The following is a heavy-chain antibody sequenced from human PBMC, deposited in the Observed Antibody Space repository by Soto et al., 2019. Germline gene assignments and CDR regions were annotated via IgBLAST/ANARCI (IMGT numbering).Heavy chain of an antibody. CDR3: AKNYDIMGPAWFDS. V-gene: IGHV3-23*01. Sequence: GGSLRLSCAASGFTFSTYAMSWVRQAPGKGLEWVSAISGSSGSTYYADSVKGRFTISRDNSKNTLYLQMNSLRAEDTAVYYCAKNYDIMGPAWFDSWGQGTLVTVSS. CDR2: ISGSSGST. J-gene: IGHJ5*01. D-gene: IGHD3-9*01. CDR1: GFTFSTYA.